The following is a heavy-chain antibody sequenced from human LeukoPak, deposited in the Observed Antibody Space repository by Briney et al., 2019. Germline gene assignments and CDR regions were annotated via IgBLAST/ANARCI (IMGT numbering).Heavy chain of an antibody. CDR1: GFTFSSYW. CDR3: ARVGRGYCSITSCYVWFDP. V-gene: IGHV3-7*01. D-gene: IGHD2-2*01. CDR2: IKQDGSEK. Sequence: PGGSLRLSCAASGFTFSSYWMSWVRQAPGKGQEWVANIKQDGSEKYYVDSVKGRFTISRDNAKNSLYLQMNSLRAEDTAVYYCARVGRGYCSITSCYVWFDPCGQGTLVTVSS. J-gene: IGHJ5*02.